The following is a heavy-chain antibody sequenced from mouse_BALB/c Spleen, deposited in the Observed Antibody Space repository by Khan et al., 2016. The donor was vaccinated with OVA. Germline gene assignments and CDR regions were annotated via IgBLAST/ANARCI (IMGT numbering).Heavy chain of an antibody. CDR1: GYTFTSYV. D-gene: IGHD1-1*01. J-gene: IGHJ2*01. CDR3: ARDTTWDYFDY. V-gene: IGHV1S136*01. CDR2: INPYNDGT. Sequence: EVQLQESGPELVKPGASVKMSCKASGYTFTSYVMHWVKQKPGQGLEWIGYINPYNDGTKYNEKFKGKATLTSDKSSSTAYMELSSLTSEDSAVDYCARDTTWDYFDYWGQGTTLTVSS.